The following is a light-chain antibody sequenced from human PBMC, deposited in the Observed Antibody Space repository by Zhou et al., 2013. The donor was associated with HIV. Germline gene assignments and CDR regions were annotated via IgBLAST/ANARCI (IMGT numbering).Light chain of an antibody. CDR1: QDISNY. CDR2: AAS. Sequence: DIQLTQSPSFLSASVGDRVSITCRADQDISNYLAWYQQEPGTAPKLLIYAASTLQRGVPSRFSGSQSATEFTLTISSLQPDDFATYYCQQYDYYPCTFGQGTKVEIK. J-gene: IGKJ2*02. V-gene: IGKV1-9*01. CDR3: QQYDYYPCT.